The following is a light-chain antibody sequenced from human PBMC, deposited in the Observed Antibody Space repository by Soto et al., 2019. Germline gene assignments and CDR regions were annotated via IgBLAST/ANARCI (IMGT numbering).Light chain of an antibody. V-gene: IGKV1-5*03. J-gene: IGKJ1*01. CDR2: EAS. Sequence: DIQMTQSPYTLSASVGDRVTITCRASQSISSRLAWYQEKPGKAPKLLIYEASSLESGVPSRFSGSASGTDFTLTISSLQPEDFATYYCLQDYNYPRTFGQGTKVDIK. CDR1: QSISSR. CDR3: LQDYNYPRT.